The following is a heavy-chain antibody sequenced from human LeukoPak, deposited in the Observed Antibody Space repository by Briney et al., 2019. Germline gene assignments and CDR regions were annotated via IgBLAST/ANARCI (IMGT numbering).Heavy chain of an antibody. CDR2: ISYDGSNK. V-gene: IGHV3-30*18. CDR3: AKAYYDFWSRSSPVDY. CDR1: GFTFSSYG. J-gene: IGHJ4*02. D-gene: IGHD3-3*01. Sequence: GRSLRLSCAASGFTFSSYGMHWVRQAPGKGLEWVAVISYDGSNKYYADSVKGRFTISRDNSKNTLYLQMNSLRAEDTAVYYCAKAYYDFWSRSSPVDYSGQGTLVTVSS.